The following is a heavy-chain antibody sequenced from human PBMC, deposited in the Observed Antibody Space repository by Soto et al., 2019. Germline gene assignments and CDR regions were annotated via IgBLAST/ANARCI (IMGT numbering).Heavy chain of an antibody. CDR2: ISAYNGNT. Sequence: ASVKVSCKASGYTLTSYGISWVRQAPGQGLEWMGWISAYNGNTNYAQKLQGRVTMTTDTSTSTAYMELRSLRSDDTAVYYCARDKMVDYYYYMDVWGKGTTVTVSS. V-gene: IGHV1-18*01. D-gene: IGHD2-8*01. J-gene: IGHJ6*03. CDR1: GYTLTSYG. CDR3: ARDKMVDYYYYMDV.